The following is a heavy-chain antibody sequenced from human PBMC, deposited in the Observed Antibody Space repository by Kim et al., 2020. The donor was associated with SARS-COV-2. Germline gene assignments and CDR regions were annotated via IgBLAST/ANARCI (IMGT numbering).Heavy chain of an antibody. V-gene: IGHV4-39*01. Sequence: SETLSLTCTVSGVSISSSDYYWDWIRQPPGKGLEWIGSIYYRGSTFYNPSLKSRVAISVDSSKNQFSLKLSSVSAADTSVYYCARRTTVAGAGWFDPWGQGTLVTVSS. CDR2: IYYRGST. J-gene: IGHJ5*02. D-gene: IGHD6-19*01. CDR1: GVSISSSDYY. CDR3: ARRTTVAGAGWFDP.